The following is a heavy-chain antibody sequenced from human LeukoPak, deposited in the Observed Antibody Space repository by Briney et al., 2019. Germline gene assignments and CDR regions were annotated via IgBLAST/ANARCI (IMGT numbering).Heavy chain of an antibody. D-gene: IGHD6-13*01. CDR2: ISWNSGSI. J-gene: IGHJ6*03. CDR1: GFTFDDYA. Sequence: GRSLRLSCAASGFTFDDYAMHWVRQAPGKGLEWVSGISWNSGSIGYADSVKGRFTISRDNAKNSLYLQMNSLRAEDTAVYYCAKCGSSWIYYYYYMDVWGKGTTVTVSS. CDR3: AKCGSSWIYYYYYMDV. V-gene: IGHV3-9*01.